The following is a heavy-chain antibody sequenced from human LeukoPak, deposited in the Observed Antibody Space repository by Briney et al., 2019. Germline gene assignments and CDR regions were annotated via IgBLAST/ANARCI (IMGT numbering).Heavy chain of an antibody. CDR2: INPSGGST. J-gene: IGHJ5*02. CDR3: ARDSGTWYYDFWSGSNNWFDP. V-gene: IGHV1-46*01. D-gene: IGHD3-3*01. CDR1: GYTFTSYY. Sequence: ASVKVSCKASGYTFTSYYMHWVRQAPGQGLEWMGIINPSGGSTSYAQKFQGRVTMTRDMSTSTVYMELSSLRSEDTAVYYCARDSGTWYYDFWSGSNNWFDPWGQGTLVTVSS.